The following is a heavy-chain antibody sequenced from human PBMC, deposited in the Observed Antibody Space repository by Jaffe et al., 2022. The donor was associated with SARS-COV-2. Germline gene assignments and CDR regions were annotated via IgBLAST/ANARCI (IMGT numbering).Heavy chain of an antibody. CDR3: ARLERNYYYGMDV. CDR2: IYYSGST. Sequence: QVQLQESGPGLVKPSETLSLTCTVSGGSISSYYWSWIRQPPGKGLEWIGYIYYSGSTNYNPSLKSRVTISVDTSKNQFSLKLSSVTAADTAVYYCARLERNYYYGMDVWGQGTTVTVSS. J-gene: IGHJ6*02. CDR1: GGSISSYY. V-gene: IGHV4-59*08.